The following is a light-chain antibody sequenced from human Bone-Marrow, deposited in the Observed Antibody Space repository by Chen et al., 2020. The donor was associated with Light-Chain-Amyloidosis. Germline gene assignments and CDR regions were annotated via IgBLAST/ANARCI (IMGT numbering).Light chain of an antibody. CDR3: QSADSSGTYEVI. CDR1: DLPTKY. J-gene: IGLJ2*01. CDR2: RDT. V-gene: IGLV3-25*03. Sequence: SYELTQPPSVSVSPGQTARITCSGDDLPTKYAYWYQQKPGHAPVLVINRDTERPSGISERFSGSSSGTTATLTIRGVQAEDEADYHCQSADSSGTYEVIFGGGTKLTVL.